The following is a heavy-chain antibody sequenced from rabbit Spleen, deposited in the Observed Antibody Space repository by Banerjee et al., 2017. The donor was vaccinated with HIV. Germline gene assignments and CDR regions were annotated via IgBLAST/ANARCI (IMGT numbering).Heavy chain of an antibody. V-gene: IGHV1S45*01. J-gene: IGHJ6*01. D-gene: IGHD8-1*01. Sequence: QEQLEESGGGLVKPGASLTLTCTASGVSFSNDHYMCWVRQAPGKGLEWIACIEGGSSTFSFFASWAKGRFTISKTSSTTVTLQMTSLTAADTAHYFCARDTGTSFSTYGMDLWGPGTLVTVS. CDR2: IEGGSSTFS. CDR1: GVSFSNDHY. CDR3: ARDTGTSFSTYGMDL.